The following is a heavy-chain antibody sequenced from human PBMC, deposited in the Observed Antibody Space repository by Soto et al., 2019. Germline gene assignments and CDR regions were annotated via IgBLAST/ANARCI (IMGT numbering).Heavy chain of an antibody. CDR1: GFTFSSYA. J-gene: IGHJ6*02. D-gene: IGHD4-17*01. Sequence: HPGGSLRLSCAASGFTFSSYAMHWVRQAPGKGLEWVAVISYDGSNKYYADSVKGRFTISRDNSKNTLYLQMNSLRAEDTAVYYCASPPNGDYYYYYGMDVWGQGTTVTVSS. CDR3: ASPPNGDYYYYYGMDV. V-gene: IGHV3-30-3*01. CDR2: ISYDGSNK.